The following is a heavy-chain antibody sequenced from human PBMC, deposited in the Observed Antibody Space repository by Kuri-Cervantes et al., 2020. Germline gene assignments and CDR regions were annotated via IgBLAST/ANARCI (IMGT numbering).Heavy chain of an antibody. CDR2: IYYTGTT. J-gene: IGHJ4*02. V-gene: IGHV4-39*07. CDR1: GDSIRRSTYF. D-gene: IGHD6-13*01. Sequence: GSLRLSCTVSGDSIRRSTYFWGWIRQPPGKGLEWIGNIYYTGTTYYNPSLKSRVTISVDRSKNQFSLKLSSVTAADTAVYYCARARIAAAGTWDYWGQGTLVTVSS. CDR3: ARARIAAAGTWDY.